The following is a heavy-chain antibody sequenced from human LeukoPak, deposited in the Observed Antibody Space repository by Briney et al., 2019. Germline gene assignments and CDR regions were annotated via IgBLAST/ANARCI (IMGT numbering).Heavy chain of an antibody. Sequence: ASVKVSCKASGYTFTSYAMHWVRQAPGQRLEWMGWINAGNGNTKYSQEFQGRVTITRDTSASTAYMELSSLRSEDMAVYYCARGISPGTTGSFRFDPWGQGTLVTVSS. CDR2: INAGNGNT. V-gene: IGHV1-3*03. CDR3: ARGISPGTTGSFRFDP. J-gene: IGHJ5*02. D-gene: IGHD1-7*01. CDR1: GYTFTSYA.